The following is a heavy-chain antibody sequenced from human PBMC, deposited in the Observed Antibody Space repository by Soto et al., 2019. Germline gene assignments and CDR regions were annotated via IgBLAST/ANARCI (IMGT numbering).Heavy chain of an antibody. J-gene: IGHJ6*03. V-gene: IGHV4-59*08. CDR2: MYYSEST. Sequence: QVQLQESGPGLVKPSETLSLSCSVSGGSISGHYWSWVRQTPGKGLEWIGYMYYSESTNYNPSLKSRLTISVDTSKNNFSLRLTSATAADTAVYYCARGPYYDLIWNYYYMDVWGKGTTVTVSS. D-gene: IGHD3-16*01. CDR3: ARGPYYDLIWNYYYMDV. CDR1: GGSISGHY.